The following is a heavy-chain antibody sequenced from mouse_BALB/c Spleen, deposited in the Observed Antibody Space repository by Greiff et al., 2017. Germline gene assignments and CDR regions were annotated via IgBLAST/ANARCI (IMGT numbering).Heavy chain of an antibody. CDR2: ISSGGST. Sequence: EVKVVESGGGLVKPGGSLKLSCAASGFTFSSYAMSWVRQTPEKRLEWVASISSGGSTYYPDSVKGRFTISRDNARNILYLQMSSLRSEDTAMYYCARQYYGSSYPSYWYFDVWGAGTTVTVSS. CDR1: GFTFSSYA. D-gene: IGHD1-1*01. J-gene: IGHJ1*01. V-gene: IGHV5-6-5*01. CDR3: ARQYYGSSYPSYWYFDV.